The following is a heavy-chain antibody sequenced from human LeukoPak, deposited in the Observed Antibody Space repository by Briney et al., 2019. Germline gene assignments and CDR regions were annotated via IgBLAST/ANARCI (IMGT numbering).Heavy chain of an antibody. V-gene: IGHV1-2*02. Sequence: ASVKVSCKASGYTFAGYYIHWVRQAPGQGLEWMGWINPNSGGTNYAQKFQGRVTMTRDTSISTAYMELSRLRSDDTAVYYCARTDYDFWSGYPSGYMDVWGKGTTVTVSS. D-gene: IGHD3-3*01. CDR3: ARTDYDFWSGYPSGYMDV. J-gene: IGHJ6*03. CDR2: INPNSGGT. CDR1: GYTFAGYY.